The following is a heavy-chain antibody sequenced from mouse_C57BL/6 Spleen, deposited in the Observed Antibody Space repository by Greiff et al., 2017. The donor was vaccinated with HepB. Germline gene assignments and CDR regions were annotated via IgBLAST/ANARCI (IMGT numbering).Heavy chain of an antibody. CDR1: GYTFTSYG. CDR2: IYPRSGNT. V-gene: IGHV1-81*01. D-gene: IGHD2-1*01. J-gene: IGHJ1*03. Sequence: VQLQQSGAELAWPGASVKLSCKASGYTFTSYGISWVKQRTGQGLEWIGEIYPRSGNTYYNEKFKGKATLTADKSSSTAYMELRSLTSEDSAVYVCRRRDGKEYFDVWGTGTTVTVAS. CDR3: RRRDGKEYFDV.